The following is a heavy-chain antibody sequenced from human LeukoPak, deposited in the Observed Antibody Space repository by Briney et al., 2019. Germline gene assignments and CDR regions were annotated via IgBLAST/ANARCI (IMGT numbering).Heavy chain of an antibody. CDR3: ARVDWDWLPHGPFDY. V-gene: IGHV3-74*01. D-gene: IGHD3/OR15-3a*01. CDR2: INSDGSST. J-gene: IGHJ4*02. CDR1: GFTFSSYS. Sequence: GGSLRLSCAASGFTFSSYSMNWVRQAPGKGLVWVSRINSDGSSTSYADSVKGRFTISRDNAKNTLYLQMNSLRAENTAVYYCARVDWDWLPHGPFDYWGQGTLVTVSS.